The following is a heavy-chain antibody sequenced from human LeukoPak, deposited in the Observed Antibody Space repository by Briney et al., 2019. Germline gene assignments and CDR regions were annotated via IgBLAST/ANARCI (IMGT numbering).Heavy chain of an antibody. Sequence: PSGTLSLTCAVSGGSISSSNWWSWVRQPPGKGLEWIGEIYHSGSTNYNPSLKSRVTISVDKSKNQFSLKLSSVTAADTAVYYCARADFWSGYHENAFHIWGQGTMVTVSS. D-gene: IGHD3-3*01. CDR2: IYHSGST. J-gene: IGHJ3*02. CDR1: GGSISSSNW. CDR3: ARADFWSGYHENAFHI. V-gene: IGHV4-4*02.